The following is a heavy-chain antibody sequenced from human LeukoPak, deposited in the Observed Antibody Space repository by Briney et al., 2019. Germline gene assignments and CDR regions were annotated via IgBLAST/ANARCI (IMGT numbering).Heavy chain of an antibody. Sequence: GGSLRLSCAASGFNFSDYYMSWIRQSPGKGLEWISYISSSGSSLYYVDSVRGRFTISRDNAKNSLYLQMNSLRAEDTAVYYCARHMAVAGTGLDYWGQGTLVTVSS. D-gene: IGHD6-19*01. CDR2: ISSSGSSL. CDR1: GFNFSDYY. CDR3: ARHMAVAGTGLDY. V-gene: IGHV3-11*04. J-gene: IGHJ4*02.